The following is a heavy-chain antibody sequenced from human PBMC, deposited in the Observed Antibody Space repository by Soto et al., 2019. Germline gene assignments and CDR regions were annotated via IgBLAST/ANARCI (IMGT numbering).Heavy chain of an antibody. CDR3: ARLYPYYDILTGSQIYGFDF. CDR2: ISGSGTTI. D-gene: IGHD3-9*01. V-gene: IGHV3-11*01. J-gene: IGHJ3*01. CDR1: AFIISDYY. Sequence: LRLSCAASAFIISDYYMSWIRQAPGKGLEWVSYISGSGTTIYYADSVKGRFTISRDNAKNSLYLQMSSLRAEDTAVYYCARLYPYYDILTGSQIYGFDFWGQGTMVTVSS.